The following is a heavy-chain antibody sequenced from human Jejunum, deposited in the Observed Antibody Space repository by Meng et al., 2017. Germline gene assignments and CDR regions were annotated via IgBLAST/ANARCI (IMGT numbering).Heavy chain of an antibody. J-gene: IGHJ4*02. Sequence: QVQLQQWGAGLLKPSETLSLTWAVYDGSFSSYYWSWIRQPPGKGLEWIGEINRSGSPNYNPSLKSRVTMSVDTNHFSLTLTSVTAADTAVYYCARSGQTTVTYLDWGQGTLVTVSS. CDR2: INRSGSP. CDR3: ARSGQTTVTYLD. D-gene: IGHD4-11*01. CDR1: DGSFSSYY. V-gene: IGHV4-34*01.